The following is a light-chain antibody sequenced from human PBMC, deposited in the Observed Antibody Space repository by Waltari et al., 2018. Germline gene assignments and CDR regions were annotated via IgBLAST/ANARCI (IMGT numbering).Light chain of an antibody. Sequence: QMTQSPSTLSASIGDRVAITCRASHTINTWLACDQQKPGKAPRVLIYGASTLASGVPSRFRGSGSGTEFTLTISSLQPDDFATYYCHQYNSYSQSFGQGTKLEIK. CDR3: HQYNSYSQS. CDR2: GAS. V-gene: IGKV1-5*01. CDR1: HTINTW. J-gene: IGKJ2*03.